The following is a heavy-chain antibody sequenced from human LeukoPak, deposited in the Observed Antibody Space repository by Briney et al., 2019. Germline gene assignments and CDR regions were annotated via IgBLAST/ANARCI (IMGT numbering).Heavy chain of an antibody. CDR1: GGIFSSYT. CDR3: ARLVRGVIIQVFDY. Sequence: GASVKVSCKASGGIFSSYTISWVRQAPGQGLEWMGRIIPLLGIANYAQKFQGRVTIIADKSTSTAYMELSSLRSEDTAVYYCARLVRGVIIQVFDYWGQGTLVTVSS. V-gene: IGHV1-69*02. D-gene: IGHD3-10*01. J-gene: IGHJ4*02. CDR2: IIPLLGIA.